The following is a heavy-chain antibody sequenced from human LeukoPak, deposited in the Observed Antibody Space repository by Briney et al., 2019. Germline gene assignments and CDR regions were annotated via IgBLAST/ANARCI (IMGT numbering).Heavy chain of an antibody. Sequence: ASVKVSCKASGYTLTSYSISWVRQAPGQGLEWMGWISAYNGNTNYAQKLQGRVTMTTDTSTSTAYMELRSLRSDDTAVYYCAREHYGDYVSYFDYWGQGTLVTVSS. V-gene: IGHV1-18*01. D-gene: IGHD4-17*01. CDR2: ISAYNGNT. J-gene: IGHJ4*02. CDR3: AREHYGDYVSYFDY. CDR1: GYTLTSYS.